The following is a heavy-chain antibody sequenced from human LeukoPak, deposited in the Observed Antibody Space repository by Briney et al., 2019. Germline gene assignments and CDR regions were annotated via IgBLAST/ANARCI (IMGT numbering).Heavy chain of an antibody. Sequence: ASVTVSCMSSGYTFTRYDINWVRQATGQGLAWMGWMNPNSGNTGYAQKFQGRVTMTRNTSISTAYMELSSLRSEDTAVYYCATCSGGSCYYNWFDPWGQGTLVTVSS. J-gene: IGHJ5*02. D-gene: IGHD2-15*01. V-gene: IGHV1-8*01. CDR1: GYTFTRYD. CDR3: ATCSGGSCYYNWFDP. CDR2: MNPNSGNT.